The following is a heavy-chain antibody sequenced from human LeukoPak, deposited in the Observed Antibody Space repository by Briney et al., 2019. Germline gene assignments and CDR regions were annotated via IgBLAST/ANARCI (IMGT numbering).Heavy chain of an antibody. Sequence: GGSLRLSCAASGFTFSSYAMSWARQAPGKGLEWVSAISGSTDSTYYADSVKGRFTISRDNSKNTLYLQMNSRRAEDTAVYYCATGRRCSSTSCYGSYFDYWGQGTLVTVSS. CDR2: ISGSTDST. J-gene: IGHJ4*02. V-gene: IGHV3-23*01. D-gene: IGHD2-2*01. CDR1: GFTFSSYA. CDR3: ATGRRCSSTSCYGSYFDY.